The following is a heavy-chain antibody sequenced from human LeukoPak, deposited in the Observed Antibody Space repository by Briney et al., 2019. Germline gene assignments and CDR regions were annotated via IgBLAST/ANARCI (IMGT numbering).Heavy chain of an antibody. CDR1: TSR. Sequence: GASVKVSCKATSRISWVRQAPGQELEWMGWIGTYGGDTYYAQKFQGRITVTTDTSTSTVYMELRNLRSDDTAVYYCARDLWNFYDDSGYNRDFDSWGQGTLVTVSS. V-gene: IGHV1-18*01. CDR3: ARDLWNFYDDSGYNRDFDS. CDR2: IGTYGGDT. D-gene: IGHD3-22*01. J-gene: IGHJ5*01.